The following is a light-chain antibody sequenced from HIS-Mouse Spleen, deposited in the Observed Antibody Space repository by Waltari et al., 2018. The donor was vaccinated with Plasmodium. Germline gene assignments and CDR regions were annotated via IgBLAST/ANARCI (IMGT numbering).Light chain of an antibody. Sequence: QSALTPPPSASGSPGQSVTISCTGTSSDVGGYNYVSWYQQHPGKAPKLMIDEVSKRPSGGPDRFSGSKSGNTASLTVSWLQAEDEADYYCSSYAGSNNLVFGGGTKLTVL. CDR2: EVS. J-gene: IGLJ2*01. V-gene: IGLV2-8*01. CDR1: SSDVGGYNY. CDR3: SSYAGSNNLV.